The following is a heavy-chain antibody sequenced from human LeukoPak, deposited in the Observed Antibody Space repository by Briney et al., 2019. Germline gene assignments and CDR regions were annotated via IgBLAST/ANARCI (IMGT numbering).Heavy chain of an antibody. Sequence: SETLSLTCAVYGGSFSGYYWSWIRQPPGKGLEWIGEINHSGSTNYNPSLKSRVTISVDTSENQFSLKLSSVTAADTAVYYCARGQGGYSTVSDFDYWGQGTLVTVSS. J-gene: IGHJ4*02. CDR3: ARGQGGYSTVSDFDY. CDR1: GGSFSGYY. D-gene: IGHD5-18*01. CDR2: INHSGST. V-gene: IGHV4-34*01.